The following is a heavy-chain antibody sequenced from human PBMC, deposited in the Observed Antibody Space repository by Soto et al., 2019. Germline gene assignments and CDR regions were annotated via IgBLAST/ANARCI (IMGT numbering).Heavy chain of an antibody. CDR1: AYTHTELS. J-gene: IGHJ5*01. V-gene: IGHV1-24*01. Sequence: SVKISCEVSAYTHTELSMHFVRQATGKGLEWMGGFDPEDGETIYAQKFQGRVTMTEDTSTDTAYMELSSLRSEDTAVYYCATRPHYSCYLDLDIWGQGTLVSGSS. CDR2: FDPEDGET. D-gene: IGHD5-12*01. CDR3: ATRPHYSCYLDLDI.